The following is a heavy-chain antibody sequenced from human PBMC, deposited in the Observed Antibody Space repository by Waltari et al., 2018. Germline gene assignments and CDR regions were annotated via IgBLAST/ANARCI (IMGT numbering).Heavy chain of an antibody. CDR3: VREGLTEEFDY. Sequence: EVQLVESGGGLVKPGGSLSLSCAASGFAFRTYTMNWVRQAPGKGLEWVSSINSRSKNTYYAESVKGRFTISRDNAKSSLYLQMNSLRAEDTALYYCVREGLTEEFDYWGQGTLVTVSS. D-gene: IGHD7-27*01. J-gene: IGHJ4*02. V-gene: IGHV3-21*01. CDR1: GFAFRTYT. CDR2: INSRSKNT.